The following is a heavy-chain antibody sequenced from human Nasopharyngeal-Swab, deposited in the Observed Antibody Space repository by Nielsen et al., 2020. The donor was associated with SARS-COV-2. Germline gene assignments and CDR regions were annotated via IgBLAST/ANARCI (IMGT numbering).Heavy chain of an antibody. CDR3: AKDHSSGWLDY. Sequence: GGSLRLSCAASGFTLSDYNMNWVRQAPGKGLEWISFITVTSTTKYYTESARGRFTISRDNSENSLYLQMHSLRIEDTALYYCAKDHSSGWLDYWGQGTLVTVSS. V-gene: IGHV3-43*02. CDR2: ITVTSTTK. CDR1: GFTLSDYN. J-gene: IGHJ4*02. D-gene: IGHD6-19*01.